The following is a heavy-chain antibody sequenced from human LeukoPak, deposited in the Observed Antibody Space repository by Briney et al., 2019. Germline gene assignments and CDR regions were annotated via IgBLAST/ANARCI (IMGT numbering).Heavy chain of an antibody. D-gene: IGHD3-10*01. CDR3: ARAGSPYGSGSCVKY. J-gene: IGHJ4*02. Sequence: SVKVSCKASGYTFTGYYMHWVRQAPGQGLEWMGGIIPIFGTANYAQKFQGRVTITADESTSTAYMELSSLRSEDTAVYYCARAGSPYGSGSCVKYWGQGTLVTVSS. CDR1: GYTFTGYY. CDR2: IIPIFGTA. V-gene: IGHV1-69*13.